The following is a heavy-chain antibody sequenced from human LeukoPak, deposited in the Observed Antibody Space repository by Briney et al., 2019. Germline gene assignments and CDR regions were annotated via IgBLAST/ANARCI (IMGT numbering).Heavy chain of an antibody. CDR2: VYATGST. V-gene: IGHV4-4*07. Sequence: PSETLSLTCTVSGDSISTYYWNWIRQPAGKGLEWIGRVYATGSTNYNPSLKRRLTMSVDTSKNLFSLKLNSVTAADTAVYYCATALGSWYPFDYWGQGILVTVSS. CDR1: GDSISTYY. D-gene: IGHD6-13*01. J-gene: IGHJ4*02. CDR3: ATALGSWYPFDY.